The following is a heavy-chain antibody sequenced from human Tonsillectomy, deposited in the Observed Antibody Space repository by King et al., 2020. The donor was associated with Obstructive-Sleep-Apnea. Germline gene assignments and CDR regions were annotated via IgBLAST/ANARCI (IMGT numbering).Heavy chain of an antibody. J-gene: IGHJ4*02. CDR2: IYPGDSDI. V-gene: IGHV5-51*01. Sequence: VQLVESGAEVKKPGESLKISCKASGYSFTTYWIGWVRQMPGKGLEWMGIIYPGDSDITYSPSFQGQVTISVDKSIRTAYLQWSSLKASDTAMYYCARKGDTSAWSDWGQGTLVTVSS. CDR3: ARKGDTSAWSD. D-gene: IGHD6-19*01. CDR1: GYSFTTYW.